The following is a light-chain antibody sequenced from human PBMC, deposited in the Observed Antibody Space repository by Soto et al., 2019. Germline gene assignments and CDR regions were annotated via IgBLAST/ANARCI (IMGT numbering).Light chain of an antibody. V-gene: IGKV1-33*01. CDR2: DAS. CDR1: QDISKY. Sequence: TNSPSSXSDINPHRVPVPCQASQDISKYLNWYKQKIGKXPXXLIYDASNLETGVSSRFSGSGSATDFTFTRRRLQNEDSATYYCEQYSHRITVGDGTRLE. J-gene: IGKJ5*01. CDR3: EQYSHRIT.